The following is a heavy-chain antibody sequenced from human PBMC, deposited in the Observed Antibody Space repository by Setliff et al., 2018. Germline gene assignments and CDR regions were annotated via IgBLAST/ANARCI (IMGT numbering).Heavy chain of an antibody. CDR2: INHSGTT. CDR1: GGTFSDYY. CDR3: ARGRNVAARLLDT. V-gene: IGHV4-34*01. J-gene: IGHJ5*02. D-gene: IGHD6-6*01. Sequence: SETLSLTCSAYGGTFSDYYWTWIRQPPGKGLEWIGEINHSGTTNYNPSLKGRVTISVDTSKNQFSLRMSSVTAADAAVYYCARGRNVAARLLDTWGQGSRVTVSS.